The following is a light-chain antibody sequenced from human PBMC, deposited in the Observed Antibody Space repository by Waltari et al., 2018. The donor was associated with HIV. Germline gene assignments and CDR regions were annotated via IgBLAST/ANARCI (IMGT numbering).Light chain of an antibody. J-gene: IGLJ2*01. V-gene: IGLV1-40*01. Sequence: SVLTQPPSVSAAPGQRVTIPCPRSRSHLGGGYDADSYQHPPGTAPNLLIYDNNNRPSGVPDRFSGSKSGTSASLAITGLQAEDEADYYCQSYDSSLSGVIFGGGTKLTVL. CDR1: RSHLGGGYD. CDR3: QSYDSSLSGVI. CDR2: DNN.